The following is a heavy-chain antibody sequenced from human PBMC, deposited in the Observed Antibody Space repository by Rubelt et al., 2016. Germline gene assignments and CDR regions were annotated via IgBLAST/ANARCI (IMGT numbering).Heavy chain of an antibody. Sequence: LVQHGGSLRLSCAASGFTFGRYWMNWFRQAPGKGLEWVANIREDGREKNYVDSVKGRFTISRDNAKNSLYLQMDSLRAEDTAVYYCARRLRQDDAFDIWGQGTLVTVSS. CDR1: GFTFGRYW. J-gene: IGHJ3*02. V-gene: IGHV3-7*01. CDR2: IREDGREK. CDR3: ARRLRQDDAFDI.